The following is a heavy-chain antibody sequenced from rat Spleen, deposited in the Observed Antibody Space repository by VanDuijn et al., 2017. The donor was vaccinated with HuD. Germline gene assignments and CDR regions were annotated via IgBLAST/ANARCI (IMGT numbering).Heavy chain of an antibody. D-gene: IGHD1-11*01. CDR3: ARHTPFNYGTVGDY. Sequence: EVQLVESGGGLVQPGRSLKLSCVASGFTFSAYWMYWVRQAPGKGLEWVSSISSDGFNTYYPDSVKGRFTISRANSENTVYLQMDSLRSEDTATYYCARHTPFNYGTVGDYWGQGVMVTVSS. V-gene: IGHV5-58*01. J-gene: IGHJ2*01. CDR2: ISSDGFNT. CDR1: GFTFSAYW.